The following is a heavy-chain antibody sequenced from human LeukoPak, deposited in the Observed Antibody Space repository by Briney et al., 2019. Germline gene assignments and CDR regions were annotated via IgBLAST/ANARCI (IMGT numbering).Heavy chain of an antibody. D-gene: IGHD6-6*01. CDR3: AKKPSSIAALYYMDV. CDR1: GFTVSSNY. V-gene: IGHV3-66*02. CDR2: IYSGGST. Sequence: GGSLRLSCAASGFTVSSNYMSWVRQAPGKGLEWVSVIYSGGSTYYADSVKGRFTISRDNSKNTLYLQMNSLRAEDTAVYYCAKKPSSIAALYYMDVWGKGTTVTVSS. J-gene: IGHJ6*03.